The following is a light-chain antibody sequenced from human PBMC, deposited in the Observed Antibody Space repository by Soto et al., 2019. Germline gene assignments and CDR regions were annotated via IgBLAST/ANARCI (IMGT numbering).Light chain of an antibody. V-gene: IGLV2-14*01. CDR2: EVS. J-gene: IGLJ2*01. CDR1: SRDIGSYKY. CDR3: FSYTSSTALL. Sequence: QSALTQPASVSGSPGQSITISCTGTSRDIGSYKYVSWYQQNPGKAPKLMIYEVSSRPSGVSSRFSGSKSGNTASLTISGLQDEDEATYYCFSYTSSTALLFGGGTKLTVL.